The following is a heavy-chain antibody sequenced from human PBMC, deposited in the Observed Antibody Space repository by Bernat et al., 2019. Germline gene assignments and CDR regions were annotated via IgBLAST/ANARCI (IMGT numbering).Heavy chain of an antibody. CDR2: IYYSGST. CDR3: ARHGLSIAAAAYPFDS. Sequence: QLQLQESGPGLVKPSETLSLTCIVSGGSISSSSYYWGWIRQPPGKGLEWIGSIYYSGSTYYNPSLKSRVTISVDTSKNQFSLTLNSVAAADTAVYHCARHGLSIAAAAYPFDSWGQGTLVTVSS. V-gene: IGHV4-39*01. D-gene: IGHD6-13*01. CDR1: GGSISSSSYY. J-gene: IGHJ4*02.